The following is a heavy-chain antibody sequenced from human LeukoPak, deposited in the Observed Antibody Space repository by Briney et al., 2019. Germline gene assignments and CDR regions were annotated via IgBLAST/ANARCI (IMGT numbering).Heavy chain of an antibody. V-gene: IGHV3-7*01. Sequence: GGSLRLSCEPSGFTFSSYWMSWVPQAPGKGLEWVANIKQDGREKYYVDSVKGRFTISRDNAKNSLYLQMNSLRAEDTAVYYCARDYDFWSGKDAFDIWGQGTMVTVSS. CDR3: ARDYDFWSGKDAFDI. CDR1: GFTFSSYW. J-gene: IGHJ3*02. D-gene: IGHD3-3*01. CDR2: IKQDGREK.